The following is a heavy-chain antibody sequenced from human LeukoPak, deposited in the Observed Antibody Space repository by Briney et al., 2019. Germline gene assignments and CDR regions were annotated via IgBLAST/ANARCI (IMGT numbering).Heavy chain of an antibody. J-gene: IGHJ5*02. CDR1: GFTFSSYS. D-gene: IGHD6-19*01. Sequence: GSLRLSCAASGFTFSSYSMNWVRQAPGKGLEWVSSISSSSSYIYYADSVKGRFTISRDNAKNSLYLQMNSLRAEDTAVYYCARDRTPYSSGWYGDWWFDPWGQGTLVTVSS. CDR2: ISSSSSYI. CDR3: ARDRTPYSSGWYGDWWFDP. V-gene: IGHV3-21*01.